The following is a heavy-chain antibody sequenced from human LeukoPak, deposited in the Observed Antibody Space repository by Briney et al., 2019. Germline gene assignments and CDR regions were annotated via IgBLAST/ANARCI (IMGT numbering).Heavy chain of an antibody. CDR3: ARAIPAYDFWSGYYTHYFDY. CDR2: INPNSGGT. V-gene: IGHV1-2*06. Sequence: EASVKVSCKASGYSFTGHYIHWVRQAPGQGLEWVGRINPNSGGTNYVEKFRGRVTMTRNTSISTAYMELSSLRSEDTAVYYCARAIPAYDFWSGYYTHYFDYWGQGTLVTVSS. D-gene: IGHD3-3*01. CDR1: GYSFTGHY. J-gene: IGHJ4*02.